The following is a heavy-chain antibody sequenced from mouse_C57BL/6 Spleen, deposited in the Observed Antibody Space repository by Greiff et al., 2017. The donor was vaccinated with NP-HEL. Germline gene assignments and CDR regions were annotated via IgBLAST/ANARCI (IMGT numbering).Heavy chain of an antibody. J-gene: IGHJ3*01. CDR1: GYTFTDYY. CDR3: ARGGIDYPFAY. CDR2: INPNNGGT. D-gene: IGHD2-4*01. Sequence: EVQLQQSGPELVKPGASVKISCKASGYTFTDYYMNWVKQSHGKSLEWIGDINPNNGGTSYNQKFKGKATLTVDKSSSTAYMELRSLTSEDSAVYYWARGGIDYPFAYWGQGTLVTVSA. V-gene: IGHV1-26*01.